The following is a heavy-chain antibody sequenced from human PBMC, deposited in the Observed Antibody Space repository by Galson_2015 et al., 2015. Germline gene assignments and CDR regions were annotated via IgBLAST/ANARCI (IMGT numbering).Heavy chain of an antibody. CDR2: IIPILGIA. D-gene: IGHD3-9*01. CDR1: GGTFSSYT. J-gene: IGHJ6*03. V-gene: IGHV1-69*02. CDR3: ARGLGDLVIMGGYYYYYMDV. Sequence: SVKVSCKASGGTFSSYTISWVRQAPGQGLEWMGRIIPILGIANYAQKFQGRVTITADKSTSTAYMELSSLRSEDTAVYYCARGLGDLVIMGGYYYYYMDVWGKGTTVTVSS.